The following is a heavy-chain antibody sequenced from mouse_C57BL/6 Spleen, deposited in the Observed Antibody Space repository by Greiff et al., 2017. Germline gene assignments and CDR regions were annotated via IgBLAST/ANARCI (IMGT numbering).Heavy chain of an antibody. Sequence: EVQRVESGGGLVKPGGSLKLSCAASGFTFSDYGMHWVRQAPEKGLEWVAYISSGSSTIYYADTVKGRFTISRDNAKNTLFLQMTSLRSEDTAMYYCARGVYYGNLWYFDVWGTGTTVTVSS. V-gene: IGHV5-17*01. J-gene: IGHJ1*03. CDR1: GFTFSDYG. CDR2: ISSGSSTI. D-gene: IGHD2-1*01. CDR3: ARGVYYGNLWYFDV.